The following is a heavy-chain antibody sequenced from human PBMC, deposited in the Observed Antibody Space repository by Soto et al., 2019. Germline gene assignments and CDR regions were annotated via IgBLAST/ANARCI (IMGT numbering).Heavy chain of an antibody. V-gene: IGHV4-34*01. CDR2: INHSGST. J-gene: IGHJ4*02. D-gene: IGHD5-12*01. CDR1: GGSFSGYY. Sequence: SETLSLTCAVYGGSFSGYYWSWIRQPPGKGLEWIGEINHSGSTNYNPSLKSRVTISVDTSKNQFSLKLSSVTAADTAVYYCARGSRWLQSNYWGQGTLVNVSS. CDR3: ARGSRWLQSNY.